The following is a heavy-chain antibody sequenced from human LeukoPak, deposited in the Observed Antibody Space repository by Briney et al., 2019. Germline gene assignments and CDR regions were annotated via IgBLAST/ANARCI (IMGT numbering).Heavy chain of an antibody. Sequence: KPSETLSLTCTVSSGSISSGDYYWSWIRQPAGKGLEWIGRIYTSGNTNYNPSLKSRVTISVDTSKNQFSLKLSSVTAADTAVYYCARTRFLEWPSHYYYYYYMDVWGKGTTVTVSS. V-gene: IGHV4-61*02. J-gene: IGHJ6*03. CDR3: ARTRFLEWPSHYYYYYYMDV. CDR1: SGSISSGDYY. CDR2: IYTSGNT. D-gene: IGHD3-3*01.